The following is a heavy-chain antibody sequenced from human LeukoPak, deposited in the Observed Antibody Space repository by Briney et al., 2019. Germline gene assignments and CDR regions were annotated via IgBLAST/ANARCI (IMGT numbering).Heavy chain of an antibody. D-gene: IGHD3-22*01. CDR1: GFIFTCYA. Sequence: GGSLRLSCAASGFIFTCYAMNWVRQAPGKGLEWVSSISGSGDSTYYTDSVKGRFTISRDNSKNTLYVQVNSLGTEDTAAYYCAKGSYYDSSGSFYFDYWGQGTLVTVSS. CDR3: AKGSYYDSSGSFYFDY. CDR2: ISGSGDST. J-gene: IGHJ4*02. V-gene: IGHV3-23*01.